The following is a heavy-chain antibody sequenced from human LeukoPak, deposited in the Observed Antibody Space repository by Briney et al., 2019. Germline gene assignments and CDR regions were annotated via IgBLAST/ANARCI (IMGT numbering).Heavy chain of an antibody. D-gene: IGHD4-17*01. CDR2: IKQDESEK. V-gene: IGHV3-7*01. Sequence: GGSLRLSCAASGFTFSSYWMSWVRQAPGKGLEWVANIKQDESEKYYVDSVKGRFTISRDNAKNSLYLQMNSLRAEDTAVYYCARVRGNDYGDRPLDDWGQGTLVTVSS. J-gene: IGHJ4*02. CDR3: ARVRGNDYGDRPLDD. CDR1: GFTFSSYW.